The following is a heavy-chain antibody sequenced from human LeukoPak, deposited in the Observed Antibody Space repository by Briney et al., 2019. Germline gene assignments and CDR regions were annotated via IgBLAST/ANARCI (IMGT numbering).Heavy chain of an antibody. J-gene: IGHJ4*02. D-gene: IGHD2-2*01. V-gene: IGHV4-59*08. CDR1: GGSISSYY. Sequence: PSETLSLTCTVSGGSISSYYWNWIRQPPGKGLEWIGYIYYSGSTKYNPSLKSRVTISVDTSKNQFSLKLTSVTAADTAVYYCARLGIGVVPSAMLGDYYFDYWGQGTLVTVSS. CDR2: IYYSGST. CDR3: ARLGIGVVPSAMLGDYYFDY.